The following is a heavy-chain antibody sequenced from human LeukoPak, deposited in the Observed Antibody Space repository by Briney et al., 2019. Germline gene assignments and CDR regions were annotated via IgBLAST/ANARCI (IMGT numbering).Heavy chain of an antibody. D-gene: IGHD6-6*01. CDR1: GDSISSTGYY. Sequence: SETLSLTCTVSGDSISSTGYYWGWIRQPPGKGLEWSASISYSGSTYYNPSLKGRVTMSVDTSKNQFSLKLSSVTAADTAVYYCARHVWGTSSLLYYSDYWGQGTLVTVSS. CDR3: ARHVWGTSSLLYYSDY. J-gene: IGHJ4*02. V-gene: IGHV4-39*01. CDR2: ISYSGST.